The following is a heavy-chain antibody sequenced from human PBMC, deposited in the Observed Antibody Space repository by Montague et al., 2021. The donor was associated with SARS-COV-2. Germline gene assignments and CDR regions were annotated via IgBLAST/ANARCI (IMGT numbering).Heavy chain of an antibody. CDR1: GFTFSDYG. Sequence: SLRLSCAASGFTFSDYGINWVRQAPGMGLEWFSYISATSRTIYYADSVKGRFPVSRDNAKNSLYLQMNSLRAEDTALYYCVRDPATGMDVWGLGTMVTVSS. J-gene: IGHJ6*02. CDR3: VRDPATGMDV. V-gene: IGHV3-48*04. CDR2: ISATSRTI.